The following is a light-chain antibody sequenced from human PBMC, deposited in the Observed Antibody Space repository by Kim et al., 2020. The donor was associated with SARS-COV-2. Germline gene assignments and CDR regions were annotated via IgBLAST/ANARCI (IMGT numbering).Light chain of an antibody. CDR2: DAS. J-gene: IGKJ4*01. Sequence: PGERATLSCRASQSVSSYLAWFQQKPGQTPRLLIYDASNRATGIPARFSGSGSGTDFTLTISSLEPEDFAVYYCQQRSNWPHTFGGGTKVDI. CDR3: QQRSNWPHT. V-gene: IGKV3-11*01. CDR1: QSVSSY.